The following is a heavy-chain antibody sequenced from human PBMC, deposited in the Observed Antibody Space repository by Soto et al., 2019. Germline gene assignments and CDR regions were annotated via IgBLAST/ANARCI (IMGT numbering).Heavy chain of an antibody. V-gene: IGHV3-48*03. D-gene: IGHD1-1*01. CDR1: GFTFSSYE. Sequence: PGGSLRLSCAASGFTFSSYEMHWVRQAPGRGLEWISYISSTGSGTHYADSVKGRFTISRDNARNSLSLQVNSLRAEDTAIYYCVRDLHEPLPADVLQVANWGQGTQVTVYS. CDR3: VRDLHEPLPADVLQVAN. J-gene: IGHJ4*02. CDR2: ISSTGSGT.